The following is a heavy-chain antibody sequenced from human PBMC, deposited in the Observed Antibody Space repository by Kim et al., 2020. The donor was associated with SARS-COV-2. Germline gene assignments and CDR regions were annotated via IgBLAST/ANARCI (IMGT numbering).Heavy chain of an antibody. CDR2: VLSSGNT. D-gene: IGHD5-18*01. J-gene: IGHJ5*01. CDR1: GGSISDSSYY. Sequence: SETLSLTCTVSGGSISDSSYYWGWIRQPPGKGLAWIGSVLSSGNTYYNPSLNSRLTISVDTSKNQISLRLSSVTAADTAVYYCARPVAGGYSYGFDSWGRESWSPSPQ. V-gene: IGHV4-39*01. CDR3: ARPVAGGYSYGFDS.